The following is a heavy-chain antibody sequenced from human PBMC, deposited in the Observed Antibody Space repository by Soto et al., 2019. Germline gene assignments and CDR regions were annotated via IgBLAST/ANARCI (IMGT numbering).Heavy chain of an antibody. CDR3: AREKVGTTFFDN. D-gene: IGHD1-1*01. CDR1: GFAISRGYY. Sequence: PSETLSLTCSVSGFAISRGYYWSWVRQPPGKGLEWIGSIYPSVSSYHNPSLATRLRLSIDTSKNQFTLNLTSLTAADTALYFCAREKVGTTFFDNWGQGSQDTGS. CDR2: IYPSVSS. J-gene: IGHJ4*02. V-gene: IGHV4-38-2*02.